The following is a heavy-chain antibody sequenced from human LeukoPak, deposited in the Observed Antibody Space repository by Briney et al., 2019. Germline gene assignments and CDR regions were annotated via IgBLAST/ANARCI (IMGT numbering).Heavy chain of an antibody. V-gene: IGHV3-11*01. CDR3: ARDKAYCSGGSCYGAGFDY. Sequence: GGSLRLSCAASGFTFSDYYMSWIRQAPGEGLERVSYISSSGSTIYYADSVKGRFTVSRDNAKNSLYLQMNSLRAEDTAVYYCARDKAYCSGGSCYGAGFDYWGQGTLVTVSS. CDR2: ISSSGSTI. D-gene: IGHD2-15*01. CDR1: GFTFSDYY. J-gene: IGHJ4*02.